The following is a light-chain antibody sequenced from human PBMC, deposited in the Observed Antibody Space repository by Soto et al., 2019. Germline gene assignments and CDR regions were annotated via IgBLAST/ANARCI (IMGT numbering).Light chain of an antibody. V-gene: IGKV3-20*01. CDR2: GAS. CDR1: QSVRSK. Sequence: IVLTQSPATLSVSPRERVPLSCRASQSVRSKLAWYQQKPGQAPRLFIYGASTRATGIPDRFSGSGSGTEFTLTISRLEPEDFAVYYCHQDGISTVGGGAKPDI. J-gene: IGKJ4*01. CDR3: HQDGIST.